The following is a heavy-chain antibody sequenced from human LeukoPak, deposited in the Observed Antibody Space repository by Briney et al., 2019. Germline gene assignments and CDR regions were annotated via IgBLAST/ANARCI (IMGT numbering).Heavy chain of an antibody. D-gene: IGHD4-23*01. CDR2: INQDGNEK. CDR1: GFPFSSYW. Sequence: GGSLRLSCAPSGFPFSSYWMAWVRQAPGKGLEWVANINQDGNEKYYVDSLKGRFTISRDNAKNSLYLQMNNLRPEDTAVYYCARDGNSPADYWGQGTLVTVSS. J-gene: IGHJ4*02. CDR3: ARDGNSPADY. V-gene: IGHV3-7*01.